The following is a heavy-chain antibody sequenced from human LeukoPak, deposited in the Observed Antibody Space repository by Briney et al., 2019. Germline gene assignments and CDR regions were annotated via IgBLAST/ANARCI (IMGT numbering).Heavy chain of an antibody. D-gene: IGHD6-13*01. Sequence: SETLSLTCAVYGGSFSGYYWSWIRQPPGKGLEWIGEINHSGSTNYNPSLKSRVTISVDTSKNQFSLKLSSVTAADTAVYYCARVPPRLAAAGTRGSAFDIWGQGTMVTVSS. V-gene: IGHV4-34*01. CDR2: INHSGST. J-gene: IGHJ3*02. CDR1: GGSFSGYY. CDR3: ARVPPRLAAAGTRGSAFDI.